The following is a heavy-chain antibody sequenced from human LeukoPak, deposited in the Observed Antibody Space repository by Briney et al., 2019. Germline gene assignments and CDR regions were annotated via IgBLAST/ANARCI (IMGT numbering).Heavy chain of an antibody. CDR2: MSYDGADK. D-gene: IGHD5-12*01. Sequence: GGSLRLSCAASGFTFSTYGMYWVRQTPGKGLEWVAFMSYDGADKYYADSVKGRFTISRDNSKNTLYLQMNSLRGDDTAVFYCAKEYGAYGSVRRFLDLWGRGTLVTVSS. CDR1: GFTFSTYG. CDR3: AKEYGAYGSVRRFLDL. J-gene: IGHJ2*01. V-gene: IGHV3-30*18.